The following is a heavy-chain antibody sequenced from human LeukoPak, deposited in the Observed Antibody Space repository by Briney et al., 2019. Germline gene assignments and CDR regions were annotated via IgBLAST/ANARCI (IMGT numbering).Heavy chain of an antibody. CDR2: VSGSGGST. CDR3: AKSGGLSGSGRLAMDV. Sequence: PGGSLRLSCGASGFTFITYAMRWVRLAPGKGLVWVSDVSGSGGSTYYADSVKGRFTSSRDNSNNTLYVQMNSLRVEDTAVYYCAKSGGLSGSGRLAMDVWGQGTTVTVSS. V-gene: IGHV3-23*01. J-gene: IGHJ6*02. CDR1: GFTFITYA. D-gene: IGHD3-10*01.